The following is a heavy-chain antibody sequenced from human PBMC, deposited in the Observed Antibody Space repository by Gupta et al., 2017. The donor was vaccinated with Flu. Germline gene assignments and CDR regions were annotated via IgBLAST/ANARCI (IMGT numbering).Heavy chain of an antibody. J-gene: IGHJ4*02. CDR2: INPSGGST. Sequence: QVQLVQSGAEVKKPGASVKVSCKASGYTFTSYYMHWVRQAPGQGLEWMGIINPSGGSTSYAQKFQGRVTMTRDTSTSTVYMELSSLRSEDTAVYYCAREGSITGTTRYFDYWGQGTLVTVSS. D-gene: IGHD1-20*01. CDR3: AREGSITGTTRYFDY. V-gene: IGHV1-46*01. CDR1: GYTFTSYY.